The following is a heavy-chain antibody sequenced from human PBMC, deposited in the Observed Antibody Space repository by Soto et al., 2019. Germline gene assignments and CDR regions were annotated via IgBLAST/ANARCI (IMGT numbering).Heavy chain of an antibody. CDR1: GFTFSSYS. CDR3: ARDVEPSGSGYYTGDAFDI. J-gene: IGHJ3*02. Sequence: EVQLVESGGGLVKPGGSLRLSCAASGFTFSSYSMNWVRQAPGKGLEWVSSISSSSSYIYYADSVKGRFTISRDNAKNSLYPQMNSLRAEDTAVYYCARDVEPSGSGYYTGDAFDIWGQGTMVTVSS. V-gene: IGHV3-21*01. CDR2: ISSSSSYI. D-gene: IGHD3-3*01.